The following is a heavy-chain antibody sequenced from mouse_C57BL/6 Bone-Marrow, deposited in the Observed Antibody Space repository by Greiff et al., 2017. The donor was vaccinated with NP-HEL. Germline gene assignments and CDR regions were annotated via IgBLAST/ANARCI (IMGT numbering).Heavy chain of an antibody. CDR3: AIGGYGLLLSDF. CDR1: GYAFSSSW. V-gene: IGHV1-82*01. Sequence: QVQLQQSGPELVKPGASVKISCKASGYAFSSSWMNWVKQRPGKGLEWIGRIYPGDGDTNYNGKFKGKATLTADKSSSTAYMQRSSLTSDDSAVYFCAIGGYGLLLSDFGGTGTTVTVSS. D-gene: IGHD2-14*01. J-gene: IGHJ1*03. CDR2: IYPGDGDT.